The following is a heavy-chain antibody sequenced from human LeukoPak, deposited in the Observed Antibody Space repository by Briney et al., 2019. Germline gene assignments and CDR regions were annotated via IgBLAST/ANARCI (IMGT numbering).Heavy chain of an antibody. D-gene: IGHD2-21*01. CDR1: GFTFSSYT. CDR2: ISSSGSNI. V-gene: IGHV3-21*01. Sequence: GGSLRLSCAGSGFTFSSYTMNWVRQAPGKGLEWISSISSSGSNIYYGDSATGRFAISRDNGKKSLYLKMDSLSAEDTAIYYCTRFGCAGGNCPKAGRAVGGYWGQGTLVTVSS. CDR3: TRFGCAGGNCPKAGRAVGGY. J-gene: IGHJ4*02.